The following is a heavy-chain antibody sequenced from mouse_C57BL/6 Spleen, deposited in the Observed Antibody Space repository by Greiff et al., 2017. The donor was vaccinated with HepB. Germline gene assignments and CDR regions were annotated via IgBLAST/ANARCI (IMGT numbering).Heavy chain of an antibody. CDR1: GYTFTDYN. D-gene: IGHD2-4*01. J-gene: IGHJ4*01. Sequence: EVQLQQSGPELVKPGASVKMSCKASGYTFTDYNMHWVKQSHGKSLEWIGYINPNNGGTSYNQKCKGKATLTVNKSSSTAYMELRSLTSEDSAVDDCAGGDYDGYAMDYWGQGTSVTVSS. CDR2: INPNNGGT. CDR3: AGGDYDGYAMDY. V-gene: IGHV1-22*01.